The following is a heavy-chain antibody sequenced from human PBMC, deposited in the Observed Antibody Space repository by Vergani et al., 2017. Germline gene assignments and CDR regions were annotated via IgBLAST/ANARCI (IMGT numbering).Heavy chain of an antibody. Sequence: QVQLVQSGAEVKKPGASVKVSCKASGGTFSSYAISWVRQAPGQGLEWMGRIIPILGIANYAQKFQGRVTITADKSTRTAYMELSSLRPEDTAVYYCARGRIAARPDYYCYYGMDVWGQGTTVTVAS. CDR1: GGTFSSYA. D-gene: IGHD6-6*01. CDR3: ARGRIAARPDYYCYYGMDV. J-gene: IGHJ6*02. CDR2: IIPILGIA. V-gene: IGHV1-69*04.